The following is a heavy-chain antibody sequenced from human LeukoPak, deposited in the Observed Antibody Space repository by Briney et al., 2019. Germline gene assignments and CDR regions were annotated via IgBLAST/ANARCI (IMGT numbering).Heavy chain of an antibody. J-gene: IGHJ4*02. D-gene: IGHD3-22*01. CDR3: AKGDSSGSYYWYYFDY. Sequence: GGSLRLSCAASGFTFSNYGMSWVRQAPGRGLEWVSAISGSGGSTFYADSVQGRFTISRDHSKNTLYLQMNSLTAEDTAVYYCAKGDSSGSYYWYYFDYWGQGTRVTVSS. CDR2: ISGSGGST. V-gene: IGHV3-23*01. CDR1: GFTFSNYG.